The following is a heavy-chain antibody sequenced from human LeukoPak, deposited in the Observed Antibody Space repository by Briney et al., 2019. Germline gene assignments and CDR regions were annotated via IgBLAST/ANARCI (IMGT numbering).Heavy chain of an antibody. CDR3: ARDGGYDYDAFDI. CDR2: ISSSSGYI. J-gene: IGHJ3*02. CDR1: GVTFSNYS. V-gene: IGHV3-21*01. Sequence: GGSLRLSCAVSGVTFSNYSMNWVRQAPGKGLEWVSAISSSSGYISYADSVKGRFTISRDNAKNSLNLQMNSPRDEATAVYYCARDGGYDYDAFDIWGQGTMVTASS. D-gene: IGHD5-12*01.